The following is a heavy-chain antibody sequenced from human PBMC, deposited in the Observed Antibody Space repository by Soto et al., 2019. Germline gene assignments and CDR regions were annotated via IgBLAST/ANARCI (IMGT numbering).Heavy chain of an antibody. J-gene: IGHJ6*02. V-gene: IGHV4-61*08. CDR1: GGSINSGGYS. CDR2: IYYSGST. D-gene: IGHD3-3*01. CDR3: ARDRTYDFWNQPADYYYGMDV. Sequence: SETLSLTCTVSGGSINSGGYSWSWFRQHPGKGLEWIPYIYYSGSTIYNPSLKSRVTISVDTSKNQFSLKLSSVTAADTAVYYCARDRTYDFWNQPADYYYGMDVWGQGTTVTVSS.